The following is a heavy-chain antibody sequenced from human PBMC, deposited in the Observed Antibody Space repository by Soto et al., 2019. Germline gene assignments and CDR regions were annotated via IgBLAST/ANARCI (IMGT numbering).Heavy chain of an antibody. CDR1: GFTFSSYW. CDR2: INVDGSTT. CDR3: ASPSRGWSFGY. J-gene: IGHJ4*02. D-gene: IGHD6-19*01. Sequence: EVQLVESGGGLVQPGGSLRLSCAASGFTFSSYWMHWVRQAPGKGLVWVSRINVDGSTTNYADSVKGRFTISRDNAKNTLYLQMSSLRAEDTAVYSCASPSRGWSFGYWGQGTLVTVSS. V-gene: IGHV3-74*01.